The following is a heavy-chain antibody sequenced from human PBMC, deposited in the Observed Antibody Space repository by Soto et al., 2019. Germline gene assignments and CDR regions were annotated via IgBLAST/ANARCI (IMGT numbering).Heavy chain of an antibody. CDR3: ARDPLRGYDFWSGPQGWFDP. CDR1: GYTFTSYG. Sequence: GASVKVSCKASGYTFTSYGISWVRQAPGQGLEWMGWISAYNGNTNYAQKLQGRVTMTTDTSTSTAYMELRSLRSDDTAVYYCARDPLRGYDFWSGPQGWFDPWRQRTLVTVSS. J-gene: IGHJ5*02. D-gene: IGHD3-3*01. V-gene: IGHV1-18*01. CDR2: ISAYNGNT.